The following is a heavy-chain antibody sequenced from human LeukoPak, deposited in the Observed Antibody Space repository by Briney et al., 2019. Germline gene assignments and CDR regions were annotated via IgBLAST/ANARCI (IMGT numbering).Heavy chain of an antibody. V-gene: IGHV5-51*01. CDR3: ARRCGGGGGSCYSGAFDI. CDR2: IYPGDSDT. CDR1: GYSFTSYW. J-gene: IGHJ3*02. Sequence: GESLKISCKGSGYSFTSYWIGWVRQMPGEGLEWMGIIYPGDSDTRYSPSFQGQVTISADKSISTAYLQWSSLKASDTAMYYCARRCGGGGGSCYSGAFDIWGQGTMVTVSS. D-gene: IGHD2-15*01.